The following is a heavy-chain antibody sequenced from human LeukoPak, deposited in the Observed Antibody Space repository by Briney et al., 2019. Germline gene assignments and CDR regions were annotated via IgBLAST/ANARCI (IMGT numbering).Heavy chain of an antibody. CDR2: ISAYNGNT. J-gene: IGHJ4*02. Sequence: AAVKVSCKASGYPFDNFGLTWVRQAPGQGLEWMGWISAYNGNTHYAQKFRGRLTMTTDTSTTTAYLELRSLKSDDTAVYYCARDRLGGDLTGESLYWGQGTLVTVTS. CDR3: ARDRLGGDLTGESLY. D-gene: IGHD4-17*01. V-gene: IGHV1-18*01. CDR1: GYPFDNFG.